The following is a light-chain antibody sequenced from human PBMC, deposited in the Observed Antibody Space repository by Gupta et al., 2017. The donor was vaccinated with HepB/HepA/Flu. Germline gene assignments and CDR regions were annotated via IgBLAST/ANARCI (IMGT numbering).Light chain of an antibody. J-gene: IGKJ1*01. Sequence: DIQMTQSPSSLSASVGDRVTIPCRASQSISSYLNWYQQKPGKAPKLLIYAASSLQSGVPSRFSGSGSGTDFTLTIISLQPEDFATYYCQQSYSTPQTFGQGTKVEIK. V-gene: IGKV1-39*01. CDR2: AAS. CDR1: QSISSY. CDR3: QQSYSTPQT.